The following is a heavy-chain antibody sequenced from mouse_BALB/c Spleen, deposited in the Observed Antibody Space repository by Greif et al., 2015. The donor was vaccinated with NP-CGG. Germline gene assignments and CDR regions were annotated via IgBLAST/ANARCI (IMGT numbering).Heavy chain of an antibody. Sequence: VQLQQSGPGLVKPSQSLSLTCSVTGYSITSGYYWNWIRQFPGNKLEWMGYISYDGSNNYNPSLKNRISITRDTSKNQFFLKLNSVTTEDTATYYCARRYDEFAYWDQGTLVTVSA. D-gene: IGHD2-14*01. J-gene: IGHJ3*01. CDR3: ARRYDEFAY. CDR2: ISYDGSN. V-gene: IGHV3-6*02. CDR1: GYSITSGYY.